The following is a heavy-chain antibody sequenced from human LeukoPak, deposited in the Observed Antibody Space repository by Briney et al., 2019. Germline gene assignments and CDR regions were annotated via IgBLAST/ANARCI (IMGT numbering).Heavy chain of an antibody. V-gene: IGHV4-4*02. CDR3: ARTYCSGGSCHFDY. CDR2: IYYSGNT. D-gene: IGHD2-15*01. J-gene: IGHJ4*02. Sequence: SETLSLTCGVSVGSISSGNWWSWVRQSPGKGLEWIGYIYYSGNTDSNPSLKSRVTISVDTSKNQFSLKLSSVTAADTAVYYCARTYCSGGSCHFDYWGQGTLVTVSS. CDR1: VGSISSGNW.